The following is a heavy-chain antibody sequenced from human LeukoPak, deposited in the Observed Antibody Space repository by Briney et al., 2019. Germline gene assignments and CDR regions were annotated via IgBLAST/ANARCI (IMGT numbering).Heavy chain of an antibody. CDR1: GFTFSNYE. V-gene: IGHV3-48*02. D-gene: IGHD4-23*01. Sequence: GGSLRLSCAASGFTFSNYEMNWVRQAPGKGLEWVSYIGTSSSTIYYTDSVKGRFTISRDNAKNSLYLQMNSLTDEDTAVYYCARHDYGGNSGDYWGQGTLVTVSS. CDR2: IGTSSSTI. CDR3: ARHDYGGNSGDY. J-gene: IGHJ4*02.